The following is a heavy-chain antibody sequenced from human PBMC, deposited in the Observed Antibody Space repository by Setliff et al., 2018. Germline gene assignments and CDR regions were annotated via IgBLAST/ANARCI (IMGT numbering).Heavy chain of an antibody. CDR3: ARRSGWPNWFDP. D-gene: IGHD6-19*01. CDR2: INHSGST. Sequence: PSETLSLTCAVYGGSFSGYYWSWIRQPPGKGLEWIGEINHSGSTSYNPSLKSRVTISVDTSKNQFSLKLSSVTAADTAVYYCARRSGWPNWFDPWGQGTLVTVSS. J-gene: IGHJ5*02. CDR1: GGSFSGYY. V-gene: IGHV4-34*01.